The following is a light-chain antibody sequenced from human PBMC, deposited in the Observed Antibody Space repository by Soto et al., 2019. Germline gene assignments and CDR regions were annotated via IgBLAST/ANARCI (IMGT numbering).Light chain of an antibody. V-gene: IGKV3-20*01. CDR3: QQYGSSPRT. CDR2: GSS. Sequence: EIVLTQSPGTLSMSPGERATLSCWASQSISSNYLAWYQQKPGQPPRLLISGSSIRATGIPDRFSGSGSGTDFSLTISRLEPEDFAVYYCQQYGSSPRTFGHGTKVDI. CDR1: QSISSNY. J-gene: IGKJ1*01.